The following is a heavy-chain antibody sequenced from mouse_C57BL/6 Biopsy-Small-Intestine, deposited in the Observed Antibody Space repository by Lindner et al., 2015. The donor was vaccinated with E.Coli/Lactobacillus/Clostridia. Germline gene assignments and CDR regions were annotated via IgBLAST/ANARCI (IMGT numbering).Heavy chain of an antibody. CDR3: ARESVAGHSFDI. V-gene: IGHV1-72*04. CDR1: GYTFTGPY. D-gene: IGHD2-12*01. Sequence: SVKVSCKASGYTFTGPYMHWVRQAPGQGLEWMAWINPKTGGTKYAPRFEGRVTVTRDTSISTVSMELNSLTSDDTAVYYCARESVAGHSFDIWGQGTVVTVSS. J-gene: IGHJ3*01. CDR2: INPKTGGT.